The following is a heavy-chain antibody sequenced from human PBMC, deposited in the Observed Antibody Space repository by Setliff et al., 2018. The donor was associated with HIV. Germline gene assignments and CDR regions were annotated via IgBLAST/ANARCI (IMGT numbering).Heavy chain of an antibody. Sequence: ASVKVSCKASGGTFSSYAISWVRQAPGQGLEWMGWINPKSGATNYTQKFQGRVTLTRDTSVTTVYMELTSLRSDDTAVYYCARKDGVGYCDSNSCYGIGPIDFWGQGSLVTVSS. CDR1: GGTFSSYA. V-gene: IGHV1-2*02. J-gene: IGHJ4*02. CDR3: ARKDGVGYCDSNSCYGIGPIDF. D-gene: IGHD2-2*01. CDR2: INPKSGAT.